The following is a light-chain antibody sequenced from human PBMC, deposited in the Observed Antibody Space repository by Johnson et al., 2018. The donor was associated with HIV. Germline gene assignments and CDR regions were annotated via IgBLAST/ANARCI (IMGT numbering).Light chain of an antibody. CDR3: GIWDASLSPLYV. Sequence: QFVLTQPPSVSAAPGQRVNISCSGNISNIESYFVSWYQQLPGAAPTLLIYEDNKRPSWIPDRFSGSKSGATATLGITGLQTGDEADYYCGIWDASLSPLYVFGSGTTITVL. CDR2: EDN. J-gene: IGLJ1*01. CDR1: ISNIESYF. V-gene: IGLV1-51*02.